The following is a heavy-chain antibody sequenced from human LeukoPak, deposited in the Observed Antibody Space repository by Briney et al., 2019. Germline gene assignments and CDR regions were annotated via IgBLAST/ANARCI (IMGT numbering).Heavy chain of an antibody. V-gene: IGHV4-30-4*08. D-gene: IGHD3-9*01. Sequence: SQTLSLTCTVSGGSISSGDYYWSWIRQPPGKGLEWIGYIYHSGSTYYNPSLKSRVTISVDTSKNQFSLTLSSVTAEDTAVYYCAREGSYDILTGYWWDGGLDYWGQGTLVTVSS. CDR1: GGSISSGDYY. J-gene: IGHJ4*02. CDR2: IYHSGST. CDR3: AREGSYDILTGYWWDGGLDY.